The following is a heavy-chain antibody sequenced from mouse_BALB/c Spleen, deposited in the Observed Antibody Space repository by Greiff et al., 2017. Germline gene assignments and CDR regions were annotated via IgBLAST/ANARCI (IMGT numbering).Heavy chain of an antibody. J-gene: IGHJ4*01. CDR3: ARWSDCVGDALDY. CDR1: GFTFSSYT. D-gene: IGHD2-13*01. CDR2: ISSGGGNT. Sequence: EVHLVESGGGLVKPGGSLKLSCAASGFTFSSYTMSWVRQTPEKRLEWVATISSGGGNTYYPDSVKGRITITRDNAKNNLYLQMGSLRSEDTASDYYARWSDCVGDALDYWGQGTSVTVSA. V-gene: IGHV5-9*03.